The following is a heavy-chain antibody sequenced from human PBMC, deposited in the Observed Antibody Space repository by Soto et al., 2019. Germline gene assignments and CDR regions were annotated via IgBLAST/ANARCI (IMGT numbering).Heavy chain of an antibody. D-gene: IGHD6-13*01. CDR3: ARARAIAAAGISWFDP. CDR2: INSDGSST. J-gene: IGHJ5*02. V-gene: IGHV3-74*01. CDR1: GFTFSSYW. Sequence: EVQLVESGGGLVQPGGSLRLSCAASGFTFSSYWMHWVRQGPGKGLVWVSRINSDGSSTSYADSVKGRFTISRDNAKNTLYLQMNSLRAEDTAVYYCARARAIAAAGISWFDPWGQGTLVTVSS.